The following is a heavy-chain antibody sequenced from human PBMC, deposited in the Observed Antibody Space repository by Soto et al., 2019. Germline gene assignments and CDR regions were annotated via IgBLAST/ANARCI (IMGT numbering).Heavy chain of an antibody. V-gene: IGHV1-69*06. Sequence: SVKVSCKASGGTFSSYAISWVRQAPGQGLEWMGGIIPIFGTTNYARRFQGRVTITADKSTSTAYMELRSLRSEETAVYYCARGNRSARYYYYGLDLWGQGTTVTVSS. CDR2: IIPIFGTT. J-gene: IGHJ6*02. D-gene: IGHD3-3*01. CDR3: ARGNRSARYYYYGLDL. CDR1: GGTFSSYA.